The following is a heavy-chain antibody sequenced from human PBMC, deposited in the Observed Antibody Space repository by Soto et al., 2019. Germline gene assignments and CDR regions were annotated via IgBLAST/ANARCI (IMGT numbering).Heavy chain of an antibody. Sequence: QVQLVQSGAEVKKPGASVRVSCKAFGYRFINFYLHWVRQAPGQGLEWMGWINPKNDDTNYAQKFQGRVTMNRDTSISVAYMEWSGLNSGDTAVYYCARDDTGANFGSWGQGTLVTV. D-gene: IGHD2-8*02. CDR2: INPKNDDT. J-gene: IGHJ4*02. CDR3: ARDDTGANFGS. CDR1: GYRFINFY. V-gene: IGHV1-2*02.